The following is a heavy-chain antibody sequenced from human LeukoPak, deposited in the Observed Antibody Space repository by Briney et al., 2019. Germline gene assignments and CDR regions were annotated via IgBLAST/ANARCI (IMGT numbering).Heavy chain of an antibody. CDR1: GFTFSRFW. D-gene: IGHD1-26*01. J-gene: IGHJ4*02. CDR2: ISSSGSTI. CDR3: ARSLVGATKPGPFDY. Sequence: GGSLRLSCAGSGFTFSRFWMNWVRQAPGKGLEWVSYISSSGSTIYYADSVKGRFTISRDNAKNSLYLQMNSLRAEDTAVYYCARSLVGATKPGPFDYWGQGTLVTVSS. V-gene: IGHV3-48*03.